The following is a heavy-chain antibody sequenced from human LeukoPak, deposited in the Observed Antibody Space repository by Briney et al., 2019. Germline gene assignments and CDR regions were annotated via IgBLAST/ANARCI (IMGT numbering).Heavy chain of an antibody. CDR1: GGTFSSYA. J-gene: IGHJ4*02. V-gene: IGHV1-69*13. CDR3: ARGRQRGVATITGYFDY. CDR2: IIPIFGTA. Sequence: SVKVSCKASGGTFSSYAISWVRQAPGQGLEWMGGIIPIFGTANYAQKFQGRVTITADESTSTAYMELSSLRSEDTAVYYCARGRQRGVATITGYFDYWGQGTLVTVSS. D-gene: IGHD5-12*01.